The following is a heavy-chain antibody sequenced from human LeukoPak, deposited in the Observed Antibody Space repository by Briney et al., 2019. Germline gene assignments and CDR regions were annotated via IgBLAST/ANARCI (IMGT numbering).Heavy chain of an antibody. D-gene: IGHD5-12*01. Sequence: ASVKVSCKASGYTFTGYYMHWVRQAPGQGLEWMGWINPNSGGTNYAQKFQGRVTMTRDTSISTAYMELSRLRSDDTAVYYCARVFVGGRDWNWFDPWGQGTLVTVSS. CDR3: ARVFVGGRDWNWFDP. J-gene: IGHJ5*02. CDR1: GYTFTGYY. CDR2: INPNSGGT. V-gene: IGHV1-2*02.